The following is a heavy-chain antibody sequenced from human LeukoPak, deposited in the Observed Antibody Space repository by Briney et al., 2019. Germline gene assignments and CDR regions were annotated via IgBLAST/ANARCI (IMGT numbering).Heavy chain of an antibody. CDR1: GGSISSYY. CDR3: ARDPYYDSSGYYGMDV. CDR2: IYTSGST. V-gene: IGHV4-4*07. Sequence: SETLSLTCTVSGGSISSYYWSRIRQPAGKGLEWIGRIYTSGSTNYNPSLKSRVTMSVDTSKNQFSLKLSSVTAADTAVYYCARDPYYDSSGYYGMDVWGQGTTVTVSS. D-gene: IGHD3-22*01. J-gene: IGHJ6*02.